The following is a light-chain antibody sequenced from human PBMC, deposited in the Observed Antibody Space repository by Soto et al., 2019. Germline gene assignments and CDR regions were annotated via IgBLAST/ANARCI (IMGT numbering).Light chain of an antibody. J-gene: IGKJ3*01. CDR2: GAS. CDR3: QQYTTSPFT. V-gene: IGKV3-15*01. Sequence: EIVMTQSPATLSVSPGERATLSCRASQNVGSNLAWYQQKPGQAPRLLIHGASSRATGIPAWFSGSGSGTEFTLTISSLQSEDFAVYYCQQYTTSPFTFGPGTKVDIK. CDR1: QNVGSN.